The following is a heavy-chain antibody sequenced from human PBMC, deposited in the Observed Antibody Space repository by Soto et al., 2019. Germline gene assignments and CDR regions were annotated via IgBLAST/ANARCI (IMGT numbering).Heavy chain of an antibody. CDR1: GGSISSSSYY. D-gene: IGHD6-6*01. CDR2: IYCSGST. J-gene: IGHJ6*02. Sequence: SETLSLTCTVSGGSISSSSYYWGWIRQPPGKGLEWIGSIYCSGSTYYNPSLKSRVTISVDTSKNQFSLKLSSVTAADTAVYYCATRYSSSSHYYGMDVWGQGTTVTVSS. CDR3: ATRYSSSSHYYGMDV. V-gene: IGHV4-39*01.